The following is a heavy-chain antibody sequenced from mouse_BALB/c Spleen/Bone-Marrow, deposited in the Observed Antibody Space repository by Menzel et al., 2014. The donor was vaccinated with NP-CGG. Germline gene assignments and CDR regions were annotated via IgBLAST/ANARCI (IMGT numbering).Heavy chain of an antibody. CDR3: ARGLDY. V-gene: IGHV5-6-3*01. CDR2: INTNGGNT. Sequence: DVKLVESGGGLVQPGGSLKLSCAASGFTFSSYGMSWVRQTPDKRLELVATINTNGGNTYYPDSVKGRFTISRDNAKNTLYLQMSSLKSEDTAMYYCARGLDYRGQGTTLTVSS. CDR1: GFTFSSYG. J-gene: IGHJ2*01.